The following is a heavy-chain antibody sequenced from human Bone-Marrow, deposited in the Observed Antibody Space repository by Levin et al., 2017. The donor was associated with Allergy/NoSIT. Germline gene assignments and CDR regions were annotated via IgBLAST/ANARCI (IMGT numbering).Heavy chain of an antibody. V-gene: IGHV3-7*01. CDR1: GFIFSSYW. CDR3: ARVSLSGSGALGLLGGFGV. J-gene: IGHJ6*02. CDR2: IKPDGSEK. Sequence: PGESLKISCAASGFIFSSYWMSWVRQAPGKGLEWVASIKPDGSEKYYVDSVKGQFTISRDNANNLVYLQMNSLRAEDTAVYYCARVSLSGSGALGLLGGFGVWGQGTTVTVSS. D-gene: IGHD3-3*01.